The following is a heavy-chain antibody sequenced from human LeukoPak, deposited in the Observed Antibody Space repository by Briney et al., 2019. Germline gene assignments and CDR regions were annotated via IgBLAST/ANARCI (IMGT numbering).Heavy chain of an antibody. CDR3: AKDGPLLWFGPTDA. V-gene: IGHV3-23*01. D-gene: IGHD3-10*01. CDR2: VSSTGSGT. Sequence: PGGSLRLSCVASGFTFSTYGMSWVRQAPGKGLEWAAAVSSTGSGTYYPDSLKGRFIISRDNSQNTVFLQMNSLRPEDTAFYFCAKDGPLLWFGPTDAWGQGTLVTVSS. CDR1: GFTFSTYG. J-gene: IGHJ5*02.